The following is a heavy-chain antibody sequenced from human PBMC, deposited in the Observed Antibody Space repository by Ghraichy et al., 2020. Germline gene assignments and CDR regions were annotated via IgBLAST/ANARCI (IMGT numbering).Heavy chain of an antibody. CDR1: GFTFSSYG. CDR2: ILYDGSEK. D-gene: IGHD4-17*01. Sequence: SLRLSCATSGFTFSSYGMHWVRQAPGKGLEWVAVILYDGSEKYYADSEKGRFTISRDNSKNTLYLQMNSLRAEDTAVYYCARGRHRLRGYYYGMDVWGQGTTVTVSS. V-gene: IGHV3-30*12. J-gene: IGHJ6*02. CDR3: ARGRHRLRGYYYGMDV.